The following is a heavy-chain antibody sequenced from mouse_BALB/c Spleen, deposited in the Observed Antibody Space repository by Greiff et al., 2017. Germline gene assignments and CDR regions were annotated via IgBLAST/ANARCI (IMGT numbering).Heavy chain of an antibody. Sequence: EVQLVESGPGLVKPSQSLSLTCTVTGYSITSDYAWNWIRQFPGNKLEWMGYISYSGSTSYNPSLKSRISITRDTSKNQFFLQLNSVTTEDTATYYCARKRYDQYYFDYWGQGTTLTVSS. V-gene: IGHV3-2*02. D-gene: IGHD2-14*01. CDR3: ARKRYDQYYFDY. CDR2: ISYSGST. CDR1: GYSITSDYA. J-gene: IGHJ2*01.